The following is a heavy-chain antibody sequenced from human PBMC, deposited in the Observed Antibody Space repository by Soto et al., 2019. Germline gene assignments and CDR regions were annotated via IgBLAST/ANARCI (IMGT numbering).Heavy chain of an antibody. CDR2: IYYSGST. CDR1: GGSISSSSYY. D-gene: IGHD3-3*01. V-gene: IGHV4-39*01. J-gene: IGHJ4*02. CDR3: ARHGSYYDFWSGYPGTYYFDY. Sequence: AWETLSLTCTVSGGSISSSSYYWGWIRQPPGKGLEWIGSIYYSGSTYYNPSLKSRVTISVDTSKNQFSLKLSSVTAADTAVYYCARHGSYYDFWSGYPGTYYFDYWGQGTLVTVPS.